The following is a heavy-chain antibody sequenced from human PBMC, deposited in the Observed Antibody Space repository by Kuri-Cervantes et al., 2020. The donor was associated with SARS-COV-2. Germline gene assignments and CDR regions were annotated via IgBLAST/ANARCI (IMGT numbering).Heavy chain of an antibody. Sequence: GESLKISCAASGFTFSSYWMAWVRQAPGKGLEWVTVISNDGRTEHYADSVKGRLTISRDKAKNTLYLQMNSLRPEDTAVYYCARDPHGMDVWGQGTMVTVSS. CDR3: ARDPHGMDV. V-gene: IGHV3-30*03. CDR2: ISNDGRTE. J-gene: IGHJ6*02. CDR1: GFTFSSYW.